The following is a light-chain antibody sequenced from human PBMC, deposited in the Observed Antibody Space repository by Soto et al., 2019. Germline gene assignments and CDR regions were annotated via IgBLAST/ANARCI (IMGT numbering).Light chain of an antibody. CDR3: CSYAGSYTHVV. Sequence: SALTQPRSVSGSPGQSVTISCTGTSSDVGGYNYVSWYQQHPGKAPKLMIYDVSKRPSGVPDRFSGSKSGNTASLTISGLQAEDEADYYCCSYAGSYTHVVFGGGTKLTVL. CDR2: DVS. J-gene: IGLJ2*01. V-gene: IGLV2-11*01. CDR1: SSDVGGYNY.